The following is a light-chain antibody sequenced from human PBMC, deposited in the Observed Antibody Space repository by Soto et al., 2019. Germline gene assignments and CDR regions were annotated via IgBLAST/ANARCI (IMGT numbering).Light chain of an antibody. CDR1: QKIRTSY. CDR3: QQCDTSPPT. V-gene: IGKV3-20*01. Sequence: EIVLTQSPGILSLSPGERATLTCRASQKIRTSYFSWYQQRPGQAPRLLMYGASKRATDVPDRFSGSGSGTDFTLTISRMETEDFVVYYCQQCDTSPPTFGQGTKLEI. J-gene: IGKJ2*01. CDR2: GAS.